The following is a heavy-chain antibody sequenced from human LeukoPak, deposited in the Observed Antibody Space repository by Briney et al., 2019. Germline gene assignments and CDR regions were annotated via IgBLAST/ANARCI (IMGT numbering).Heavy chain of an antibody. V-gene: IGHV4-4*02. CDR3: ARQEIAVAATLFDY. CDR1: GGSISSSNW. D-gene: IGHD6-19*01. J-gene: IGHJ4*02. CDR2: IYHSGST. Sequence: PSETLSRTCAVSGGSISSSNWWSWVRQPPGKGLEWIGEIYHSGSTNYNPSLKSRVTISVDKSKNQFSLNLSSVTAADTAVYYCARQEIAVAATLFDYWGQGTLVTVSS.